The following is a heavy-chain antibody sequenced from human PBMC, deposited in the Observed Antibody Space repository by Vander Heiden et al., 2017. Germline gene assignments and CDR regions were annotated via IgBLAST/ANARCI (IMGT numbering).Heavy chain of an antibody. CDR3: ARDTCSGGSCLPGY. V-gene: IGHV3-30-3*01. D-gene: IGHD2-15*01. CDR2: ISYDGSNA. CDR1: GFTFRRYA. Sequence: QVQLVGSGGGVVQPGRSLRVSCAASGFTFRRYAMHWVRQAPGKGLEWVALISYDGSNAYYADSVKGRFTISRDNSRNTLYLQMNSLRAEDTAVYYCARDTCSGGSCLPGYWGQGTLVTVSS. J-gene: IGHJ4*02.